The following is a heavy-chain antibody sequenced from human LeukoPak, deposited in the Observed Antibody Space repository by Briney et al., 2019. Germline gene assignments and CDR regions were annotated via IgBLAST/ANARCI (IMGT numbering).Heavy chain of an antibody. CDR1: GFTFSSYS. D-gene: IGHD1-1*01. V-gene: IGHV3-21*01. J-gene: IGHJ4*02. CDR3: ARDRGYADY. CDR2: ISSSSTYI. Sequence: GGSLRLSCAASGFTFSSYSMKWVRQAPGKGLEWVSSISSSSTYIYYADSVKGRFTASRDNAKNSLYLQMNSLRAEDTAVYYCARDRGYADYWGQGDLVTVSS.